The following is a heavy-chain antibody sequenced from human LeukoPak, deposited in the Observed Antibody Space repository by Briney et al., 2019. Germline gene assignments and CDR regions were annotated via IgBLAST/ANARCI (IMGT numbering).Heavy chain of an antibody. CDR2: ISSSGSTI. J-gene: IGHJ4*02. V-gene: IGHV3-48*03. Sequence: GGSLRLSCAASGFTFSSYEMNWVRQAPGKGLEWVSYISSSGSTIYYADSVKGRFTISRDNAKNSLYLQMNSLRAEDTAVYYCAPRVVVITAPFDYWGQGTLVTVSS. CDR3: APRVVVITAPFDY. D-gene: IGHD2-21*01. CDR1: GFTFSSYE.